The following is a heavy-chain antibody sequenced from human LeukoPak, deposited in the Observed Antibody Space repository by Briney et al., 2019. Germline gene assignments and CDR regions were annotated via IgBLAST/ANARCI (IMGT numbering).Heavy chain of an antibody. CDR1: GYTFTSYD. Sequence: RASVKVSCKASGYTFTSYDISWVRQAPGQGLEWMGWISAYNGNTNYAQKLQGRVTMTTDTSTSTAYMELRSLRSDDTAVYYCARDLVPGGYSYGPSFDYWGQGTLVTVSS. J-gene: IGHJ4*02. CDR2: ISAYNGNT. CDR3: ARDLVPGGYSYGPSFDY. D-gene: IGHD5-18*01. V-gene: IGHV1-18*01.